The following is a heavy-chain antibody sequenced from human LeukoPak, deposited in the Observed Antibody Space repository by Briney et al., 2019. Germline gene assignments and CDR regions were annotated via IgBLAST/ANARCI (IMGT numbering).Heavy chain of an antibody. J-gene: IGHJ4*02. CDR1: GGSISSYY. CDR2: IYYSGST. Sequence: SETLSLTCTVSGGSISSYYWNWIRQPPGKGLEWIGSIYYSGSTYYNPSLKSRITISVDTSKNQFSLKLSSVTAADTAVYYCAREDSGWYFDYWGQGTLVTVSS. V-gene: IGHV4-59*05. CDR3: AREDSGWYFDY. D-gene: IGHD6-19*01.